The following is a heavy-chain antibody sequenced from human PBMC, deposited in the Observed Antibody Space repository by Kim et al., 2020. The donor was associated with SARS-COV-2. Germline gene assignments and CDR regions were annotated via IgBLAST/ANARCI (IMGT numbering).Heavy chain of an antibody. V-gene: IGHV3-33*01. J-gene: IGHJ4*02. Sequence: GESLRLSCAASGFTFSSYGMHWVRQAPGKGLEWVAVIWYDGSNKYYADSVKGRFTISRDNSKNTLYLQMNSLRAEDTAVYYCARDRSPLAYFDYWGQGTLVTVSS. D-gene: IGHD1-26*01. CDR1: GFTFSSYG. CDR3: ARDRSPLAYFDY. CDR2: IWYDGSNK.